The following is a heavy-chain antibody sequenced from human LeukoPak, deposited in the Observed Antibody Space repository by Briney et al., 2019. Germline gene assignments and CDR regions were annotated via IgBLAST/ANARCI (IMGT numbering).Heavy chain of an antibody. CDR2: IYSTGTT. V-gene: IGHV4-4*09. CDR3: ARHNPPPTGFCSGTSCFMSGSQYFYMDV. Sequence: SETLSLTCTVSGGSISGYFWSWIRQPPGKGPEWIGYIYSTGTTNYSPSLSSRVTISVGTSKNQLSLNLRFVTATDTAVYHCARHNPPPTGFCSGTSCFMSGSQYFYMDVWGKGTSVTVS. CDR1: GGSISGYF. J-gene: IGHJ6*03. D-gene: IGHD2-2*01.